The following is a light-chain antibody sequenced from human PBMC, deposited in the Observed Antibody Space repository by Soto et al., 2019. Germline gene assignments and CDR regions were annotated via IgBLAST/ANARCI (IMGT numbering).Light chain of an antibody. Sequence: DIQVTRSPSTLSASVGDRVSITCRASQNIDTWLAWYQQKPGKAPNLLIYKASSLESGVPSRFSGSGSGTEFTLTISSLQPDDFATYYCQHYNSYSEAFGQGTKVDIK. CDR3: QHYNSYSEA. CDR1: QNIDTW. CDR2: KAS. V-gene: IGKV1-5*03. J-gene: IGKJ1*01.